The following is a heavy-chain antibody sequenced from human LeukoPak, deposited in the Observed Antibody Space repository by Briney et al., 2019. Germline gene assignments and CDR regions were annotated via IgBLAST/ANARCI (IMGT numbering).Heavy chain of an antibody. V-gene: IGHV1-3*01. J-gene: IGHJ3*02. CDR1: GYTFTSYA. CDR3: AREGEMAADAFDI. CDR2: INAGNGNT. D-gene: IGHD5-24*01. Sequence: ASVKVSCKASGYTFTSYAMHWVRQAPGQRLEWMGWINAGNGNTKYSQKFQGRVTITRDTSASTAYMELSSLRSDDTAVYYCAREGEMAADAFDIWGQGTMVTVSS.